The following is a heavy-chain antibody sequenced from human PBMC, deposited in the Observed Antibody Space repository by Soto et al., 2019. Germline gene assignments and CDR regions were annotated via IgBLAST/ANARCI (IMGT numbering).Heavy chain of an antibody. Sequence: GASVKVSGKASGFTFTSSAVQCVRQARGQRLEWIGWIVVGSGNTNYAQKFQERVTITRDMSTSTAYMELSSLRSEDTAVYYCAADIFSSSWYCMDVWGQGTTVTVSS. CDR2: IVVGSGNT. V-gene: IGHV1-58*01. J-gene: IGHJ6*02. D-gene: IGHD6-13*01. CDR1: GFTFTSSA. CDR3: AADIFSSSWYCMDV.